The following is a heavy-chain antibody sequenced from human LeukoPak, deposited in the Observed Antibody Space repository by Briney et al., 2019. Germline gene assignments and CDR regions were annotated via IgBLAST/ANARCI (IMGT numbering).Heavy chain of an antibody. CDR2: SKYDGSTK. CDR3: ARSDYFHN. Sequence: GGPLRLSCEASGFSLSGSWMHWVRQAPGKGLMWVSQSKYDGSTKSYAASVRGRFTISRDNAKNTLYLHMDSLRAEDTAVYYCARSDYFHNWGQGTMVVVSA. V-gene: IGHV3-74*01. J-gene: IGHJ3*01. CDR1: GFSLSGSW. D-gene: IGHD2/OR15-2a*01.